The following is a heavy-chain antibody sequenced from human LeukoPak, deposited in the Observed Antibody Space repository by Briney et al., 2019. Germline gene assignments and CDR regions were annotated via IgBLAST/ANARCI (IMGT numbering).Heavy chain of an antibody. J-gene: IGHJ5*02. D-gene: IGHD3-10*01. CDR1: GGSFSGYY. Sequence: SVTLSLTCAVYGGSFSGYYWSWIRQPPGKGLEWIGEINHSGSTNYNPSLKSRVTISVDTSKNQFSLKLSSVTAADTAVYYCARRVLFFGSGRPPSPFDPWGQGTLVTVSS. V-gene: IGHV4-34*01. CDR3: ARRVLFFGSGRPPSPFDP. CDR2: INHSGST.